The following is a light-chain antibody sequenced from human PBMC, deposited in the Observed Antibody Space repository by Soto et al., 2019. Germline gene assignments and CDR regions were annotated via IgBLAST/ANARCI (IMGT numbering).Light chain of an antibody. V-gene: IGLV2-14*03. CDR1: SSDIGGYNY. CDR3: ASYASSNTVL. CDR2: DVS. Sequence: QPDLTQPASVSGSPGQSITISCTGTSSDIGGYNYVSWYQQHPGKAPKLMIYDVSDRPSGVSNRFSGSKSGNTASLTISGLQAEDEADYYCASYASSNTVLFGGGTKVTVL. J-gene: IGLJ2*01.